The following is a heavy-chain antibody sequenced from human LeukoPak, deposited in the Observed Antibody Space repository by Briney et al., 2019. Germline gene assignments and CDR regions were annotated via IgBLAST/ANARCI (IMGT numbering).Heavy chain of an antibody. CDR2: IIPIFGTA. Sequence: SVKVSCKASGGTFSSYAISWVRQAPGQGLEWMGGIIPIFGTANYAQKFQGRVTITADESTSAAYMELSSLRSEDTAVYYCARDAVKEYYDFWSGYYSFDYWGQGTLVTVSS. D-gene: IGHD3-3*01. CDR1: GGTFSSYA. V-gene: IGHV1-69*13. CDR3: ARDAVKEYYDFWSGYYSFDY. J-gene: IGHJ4*02.